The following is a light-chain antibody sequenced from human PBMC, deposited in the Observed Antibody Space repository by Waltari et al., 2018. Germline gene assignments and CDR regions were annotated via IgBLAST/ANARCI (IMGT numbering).Light chain of an antibody. J-gene: IGKJ1*01. CDR1: QSVLFSLNNKNY. V-gene: IGKV4-1*01. CDR2: WAS. Sequence: DIVMTQSPDSLAVSLGERATINCKSSQSVLFSLNNKNYLAWYQQKPGQPPKLLIYWASTRESGVPDRFSGSESGTDFNLTISSLQAEDVAVYYCQQYCTTPLTFGQGTKVEIK. CDR3: QQYCTTPLT.